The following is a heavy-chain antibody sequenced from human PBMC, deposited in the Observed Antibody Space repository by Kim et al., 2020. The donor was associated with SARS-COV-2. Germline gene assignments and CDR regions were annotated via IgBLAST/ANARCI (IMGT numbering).Heavy chain of an antibody. J-gene: IGHJ4*02. V-gene: IGHV4-31*02. Sequence: YHPSRKSRVTISVDTSKNQFSLKLSSVPAADTAVYYCARRDYDSSGYYYYWGQGTLVTVSS. D-gene: IGHD3-22*01. CDR3: ARRDYDSSGYYYY.